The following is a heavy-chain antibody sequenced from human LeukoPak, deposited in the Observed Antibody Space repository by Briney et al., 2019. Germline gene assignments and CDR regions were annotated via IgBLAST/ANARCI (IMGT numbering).Heavy chain of an antibody. J-gene: IGHJ4*02. V-gene: IGHV3-74*01. CDR3: ARALDGSGSRSFDY. D-gene: IGHD3-10*01. CDR2: INGDGSTT. Sequence: QPGGSLRLSCAASGFTFSSNWMYWVRQVPGKGLVWVSHINGDGSTTSCADSVKGRFTTSRDNAKSTLYLQMNSLRTEDTAVYYCARALDGSGSRSFDYWGQGTLVTVSS. CDR1: GFTFSSNW.